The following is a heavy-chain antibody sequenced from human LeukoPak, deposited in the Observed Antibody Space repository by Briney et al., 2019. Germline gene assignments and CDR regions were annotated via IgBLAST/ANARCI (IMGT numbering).Heavy chain of an antibody. V-gene: IGHV4-34*01. CDR3: ARAPGGCGGTCAFDY. Sequence: SETLSLTCAVYGGSFRGYFWSWIRQPPGKGLEWIGEISHGGSPNYNPSLKSRVTMSVDTSRNQISLKLSSVTAADTAVYFCARAPGGCGGTCAFDYWGQGTLVTVSS. CDR1: GGSFRGYF. CDR2: ISHGGSP. J-gene: IGHJ4*02. D-gene: IGHD2-15*01.